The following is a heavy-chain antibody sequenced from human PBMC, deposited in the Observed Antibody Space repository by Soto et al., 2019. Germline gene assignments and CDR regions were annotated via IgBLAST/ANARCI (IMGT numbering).Heavy chain of an antibody. V-gene: IGHV3-23*01. D-gene: IGHD1-26*01. CDR3: AKDSTTFYGFFAY. Sequence: GGSLRLSCTVSGFAFTNYAMSWVRQAPGKGLEWVSAVLGGGGRTYYVASVKGRFTISRDDSKNTLYLQMSSLRAEDTALYYCAKDSTTFYGFFAYWGQGTLVTVSS. CDR1: GFAFTNYA. CDR2: VLGGGGRT. J-gene: IGHJ4*02.